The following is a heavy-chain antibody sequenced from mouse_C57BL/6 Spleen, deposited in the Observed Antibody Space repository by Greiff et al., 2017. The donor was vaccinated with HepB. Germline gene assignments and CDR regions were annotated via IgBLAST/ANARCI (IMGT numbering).Heavy chain of an antibody. CDR3: ARDDYDVGDYAMDY. V-gene: IGHV3-6*01. J-gene: IGHJ4*01. CDR1: GYSITSGYY. D-gene: IGHD2-4*01. Sequence: EVQLVESGPGLVKPSQSLSLTCSVTGYSITSGYYWNWIRQFPGNKLEWMGYISYDGSNNYNPSLKNRISITRDTSKNQFFLKLNSVTTEDTATYYCARDDYDVGDYAMDYWGQGTSVTVSS. CDR2: ISYDGSN.